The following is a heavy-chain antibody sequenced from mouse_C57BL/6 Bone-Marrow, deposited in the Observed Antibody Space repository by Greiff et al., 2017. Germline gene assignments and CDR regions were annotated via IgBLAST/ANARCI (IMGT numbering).Heavy chain of an antibody. J-gene: IGHJ1*03. D-gene: IGHD1-1*01. CDR1: GYTFTSYW. V-gene: IGHV1-52*01. CDR3: ARGPYYGRGYWYFDV. CDR2: IDPSDSET. Sequence: VQLQQPGAELVRPGSSVKLSCKASGYTFTSYWMHWVKQRPIQGLEWIGNIDPSDSETHYNQKFKDKATLPVDKSSSTAYMQLSSLTSEDSAVYYCARGPYYGRGYWYFDVWGTGTTVTVSS.